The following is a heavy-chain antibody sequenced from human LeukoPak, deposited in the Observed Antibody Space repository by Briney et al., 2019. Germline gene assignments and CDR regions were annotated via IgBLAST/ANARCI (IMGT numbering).Heavy chain of an antibody. CDR2: ISGSGDST. Sequence: GGSLRLSCAASGFTFSSNSMTWVRQTPGKGLEWVSGISGSGDSTFYADSVKGRFTISRDNSRNTLYLQMSSLRSEDTAVYYCTKWSGFGDDWGQGTLVTVSS. V-gene: IGHV3-23*01. J-gene: IGHJ4*02. D-gene: IGHD3-10*01. CDR3: TKWSGFGDD. CDR1: GFTFSSNS.